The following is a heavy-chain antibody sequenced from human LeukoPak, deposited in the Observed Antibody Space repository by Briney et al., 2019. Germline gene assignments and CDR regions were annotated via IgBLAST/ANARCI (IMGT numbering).Heavy chain of an antibody. Sequence: SQTLSLTCAISGDSVSSNSAAWNWIRQSPSRGLEWLGRTYYRSKWYNDYAVSVKSRITIKPDTSKNLFSLQLNAVTPEDTAVYYCARVVVDCSGGSCYSGWFDPWGQGTLVTVSS. CDR3: ARVVVDCSGGSCYSGWFDP. D-gene: IGHD2-15*01. CDR1: GDSVSSNSAA. J-gene: IGHJ5*02. V-gene: IGHV6-1*01. CDR2: TYYRSKWYN.